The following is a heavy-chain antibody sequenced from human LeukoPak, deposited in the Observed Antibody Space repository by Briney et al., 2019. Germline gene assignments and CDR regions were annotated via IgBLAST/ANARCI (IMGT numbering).Heavy chain of an antibody. J-gene: IGHJ3*02. Sequence: GSSVKVSCXASGGTFSSYAISWVRQAPGQGLEWMGGIIPIFGTANYAQKFQGRVTITTDESTSTAYMELSSLRSEDTAVYYCARAYTQEHNFVTMARGVIGGGAFDIWGQGTMVTVSS. D-gene: IGHD3-10*01. CDR3: ARAYTQEHNFVTMARGVIGGGAFDI. V-gene: IGHV1-69*05. CDR2: IIPIFGTA. CDR1: GGTFSSYA.